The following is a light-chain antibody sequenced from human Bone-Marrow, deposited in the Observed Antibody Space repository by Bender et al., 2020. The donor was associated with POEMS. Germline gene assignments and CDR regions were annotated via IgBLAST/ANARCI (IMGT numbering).Light chain of an antibody. Sequence: QSVLTRPPSVSGAPGQRVTISCTGSSSNTGSGYDINWYQHLPGTAPKLLIYGYNNRPSGVPDRFSGSKSGTSASLTISGLQVEDEADYFCSSYAGYYTVFGGGTELTVL. CDR2: GYN. CDR3: SSYAGYYTV. CDR1: SSNTGSGYD. V-gene: IGLV1-40*01. J-gene: IGLJ3*02.